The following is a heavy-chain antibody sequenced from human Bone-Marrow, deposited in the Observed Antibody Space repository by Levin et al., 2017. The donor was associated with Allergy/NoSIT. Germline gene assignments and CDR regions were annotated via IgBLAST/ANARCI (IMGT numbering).Heavy chain of an antibody. CDR2: ISYDETNE. Sequence: GESLKISCAASGFSFSWYGMHWVRQAPGKGLEWVAVISYDETNEDYADSVKGRLTISRDNSRNTLYLEMNSLRAEDTAVYYCAKDRQLVRGNYYYGMDVWGQGTTVTVSS. CDR3: AKDRQLVRGNYYYGMDV. D-gene: IGHD6-13*01. V-gene: IGHV3-30*18. CDR1: GFSFSWYG. J-gene: IGHJ6*02.